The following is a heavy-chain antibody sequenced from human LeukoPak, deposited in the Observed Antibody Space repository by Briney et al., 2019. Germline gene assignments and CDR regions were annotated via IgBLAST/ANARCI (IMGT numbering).Heavy chain of an antibody. CDR3: ARGQVVYAINGGYYVEY. D-gene: IGHD2-8*02. J-gene: IGHJ4*02. CDR1: GGSISSYY. CDR2: IYYNGST. V-gene: IGHV4-59*01. Sequence: KPSETLSLTCTVSGGSISSYYWSWIRQPPGKGLEWIGFIYYNGSTNYKPSLKSRVTISVDTSKNQLSLKLSSVTAADTAVYYCARGQVVYAINGGYYVEYWGQGTLVTVSS.